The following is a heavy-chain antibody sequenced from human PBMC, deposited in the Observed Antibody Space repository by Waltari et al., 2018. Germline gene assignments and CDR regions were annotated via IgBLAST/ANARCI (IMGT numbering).Heavy chain of an antibody. V-gene: IGHV4-4*07. CDR1: GGSISTYY. CDR2: IKTGGKT. J-gene: IGHJ5*02. D-gene: IGHD3-16*01. Sequence: QVQLQESGPGLVKTSETLSLTCTVSGGSISTYYWTWIRQPAGKGLEWIGRIKTGGKTNHDPSLKSRVTISVDTSQTPFSLTLSSVTAADTALYYCAREVGGSRWFDPWGQGTLVTVSS. CDR3: AREVGGSRWFDP.